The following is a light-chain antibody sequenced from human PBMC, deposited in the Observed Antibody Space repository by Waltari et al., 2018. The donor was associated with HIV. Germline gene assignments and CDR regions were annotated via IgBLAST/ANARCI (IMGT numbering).Light chain of an antibody. CDR2: DVN. Sequence: QSALTQPRSVSGSPGQSVTVSCTGTNSDVGASNFVAWYQQHPGKAPQLMLYDVNMRPSGVPHRFSGSKSGNTASLTISGLQPDDEADYYCCSYAGTDSYVFGPGTKVTVL. J-gene: IGLJ1*01. V-gene: IGLV2-11*01. CDR3: CSYAGTDSYV. CDR1: NSDVGASNF.